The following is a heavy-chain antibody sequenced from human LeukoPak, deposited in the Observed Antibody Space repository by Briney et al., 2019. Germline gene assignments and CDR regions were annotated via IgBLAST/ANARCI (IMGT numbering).Heavy chain of an antibody. CDR3: AREEGAGGDAFDI. V-gene: IGHV3-21*01. J-gene: IGHJ3*02. Sequence: GGSLRLSCAASGFTFSSYSMNWVRQAPGKGLEWVSSISSSSSYIYYADPVKGRFTICRDNAKNSLYLQMNSLRAEDTAVYYCAREEGAGGDAFDIWGQGTMVTVSS. CDR2: ISSSSSYI. D-gene: IGHD1-26*01. CDR1: GFTFSSYS.